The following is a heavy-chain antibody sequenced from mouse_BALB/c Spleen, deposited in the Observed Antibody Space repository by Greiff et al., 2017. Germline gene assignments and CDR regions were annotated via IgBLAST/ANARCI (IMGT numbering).Heavy chain of an antibody. D-gene: IGHD1-1*01. CDR3: ARSGFYYGSSYYFDY. V-gene: IGHV5-17*02. J-gene: IGHJ2*01. CDR1: GFTFSSFG. CDR2: ISSGSSTI. Sequence: EVQGVESGGGLVQPGGSRKLSCAASGFTFSSFGMHWVRQAPEKGLEWVAYISSGSSTIYYADTVKGRFTISRDNPKNTLFLQMTSLRSEDTAMYYCARSGFYYGSSYYFDYWGQGTTLTVSS.